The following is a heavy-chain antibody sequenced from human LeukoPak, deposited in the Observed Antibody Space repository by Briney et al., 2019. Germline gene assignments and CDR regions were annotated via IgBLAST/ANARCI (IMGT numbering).Heavy chain of an antibody. CDR3: ARDIGRPDDTSGSYSLYNWFDP. V-gene: IGHV1-2*02. Sequence: XWVRQAXGQGLEWMGWINPNSGGTNYAQKFQGRVTMTRDTSISTAYMELSRLRSDDTAVYYCARDIGRPDDTSGSYSLYNWFDPWGQGTLVTVSS. J-gene: IGHJ5*02. D-gene: IGHD1-26*01. CDR2: INPNSGGT.